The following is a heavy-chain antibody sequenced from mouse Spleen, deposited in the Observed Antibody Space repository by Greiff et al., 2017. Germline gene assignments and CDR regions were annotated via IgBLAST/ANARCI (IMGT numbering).Heavy chain of an antibody. CDR1: GYSFTGYY. CDR2: INPSTGGT. CDR3: ARSESNSWFAY. V-gene: IGHV1-42*01. D-gene: IGHD2-5*01. Sequence: EVKLMESGPELVKPGASVKISCKASGYSFTGYYMNWVKQSPEKSLEWIGEINPSTGGTTYNQKFKAKATLTVDKSSSTAYMQLKSLTSEDSAVYYCARSESNSWFAYWGQGTLVTVSA. J-gene: IGHJ3*01.